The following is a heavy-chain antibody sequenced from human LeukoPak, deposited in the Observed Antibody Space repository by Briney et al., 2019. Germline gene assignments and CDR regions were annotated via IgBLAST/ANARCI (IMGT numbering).Heavy chain of an antibody. J-gene: IGHJ3*02. CDR2: ISVDSLT. CDR1: GLIFSNYA. Sequence: GRSLRLSCAAAGLIFSNYALSWVRQAPGKGLDWVSSISVDSLTYYLDSVRGRVTISRDNSKSTLYLQMHGLRAEDTALYYCAKCNLNNCREGFDIWGQGTMVTVSS. D-gene: IGHD1-1*01. V-gene: IGHV3-23*01. CDR3: AKCNLNNCREGFDI.